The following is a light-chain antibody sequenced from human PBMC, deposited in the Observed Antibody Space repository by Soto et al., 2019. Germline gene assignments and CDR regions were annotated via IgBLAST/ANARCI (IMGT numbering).Light chain of an antibody. V-gene: IGKV3-15*01. J-gene: IGKJ2*01. CDR2: GAS. Sequence: EIILTQSPASLSVSPGERATLSCRASQSGNNNLAWYQQKRGQAPRLLIYGASTRATGIPGMFRGSGSGTEFTLTITSLQSEDFAIYYCQQRSTWPAYTFGQGTKLEIK. CDR1: QSGNNN. CDR3: QQRSTWPAYT.